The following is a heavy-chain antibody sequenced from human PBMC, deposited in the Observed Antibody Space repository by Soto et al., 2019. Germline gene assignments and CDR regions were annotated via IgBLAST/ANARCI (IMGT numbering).Heavy chain of an antibody. V-gene: IGHV3-72*01. Sequence: EVQLVESGGGLVQPGGSLRLSCAASGFTFSDHYMDWVRQAPGKGLEWVGRTRNKANGYTTEYAASVKGRFTISRDDSKNSLYLQMNSLKTEDTAVYYCARLAKYGGNPLDYWGQGTLVTVSS. J-gene: IGHJ4*02. CDR1: GFTFSDHY. D-gene: IGHD2-15*01. CDR3: ARLAKYGGNPLDY. CDR2: TRNKANGYTT.